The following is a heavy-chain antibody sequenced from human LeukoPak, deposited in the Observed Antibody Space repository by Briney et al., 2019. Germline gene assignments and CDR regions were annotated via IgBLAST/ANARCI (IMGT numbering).Heavy chain of an antibody. Sequence: AGGSLRLSCAASGFTFSSYEMNWVRQAPGKGLEWVSYISSSGSTIYYADSVKGRFTISRDNAKNSLYLQMNSLRAEDTAVYYCAKDRPDDYFWGSYLSYYFDYWGQGTLVTVSS. D-gene: IGHD3-16*01. J-gene: IGHJ4*02. CDR2: ISSSGSTI. CDR1: GFTFSSYE. CDR3: AKDRPDDYFWGSYLSYYFDY. V-gene: IGHV3-48*03.